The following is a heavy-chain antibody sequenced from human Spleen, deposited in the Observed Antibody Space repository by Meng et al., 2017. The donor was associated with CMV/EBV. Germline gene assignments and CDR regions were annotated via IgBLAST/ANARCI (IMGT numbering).Heavy chain of an antibody. Sequence: SETLSLTCAVHGGSFSGYYWTWIRQPPETGLEWIGEINHSGDTYYNPSLKSRVTISIHTSKNQFSLKLKSVTAADTAVYYCARVFGMATFDYWGQGTLVTVSS. J-gene: IGHJ4*02. CDR2: INHSGDT. V-gene: IGHV4-34*01. CDR1: GGSFSGYY. CDR3: ARVFGMATFDY. D-gene: IGHD5-24*01.